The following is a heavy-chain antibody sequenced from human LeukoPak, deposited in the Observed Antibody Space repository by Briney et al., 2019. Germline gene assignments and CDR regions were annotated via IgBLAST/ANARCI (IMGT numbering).Heavy chain of an antibody. CDR3: ARRGGLELLVDY. V-gene: IGHV1-2*02. CDR2: INPNSGGT. J-gene: IGHJ4*02. Sequence: ASVNVSCKASGYTFTGYYMHWVRQAPGQGLEWMGWINPNSGGTNYAQKFQGRVTMTRDTSISTAYMELSRLGSDDTAVYYCARRGGLELLVDYWGQGTLVTVSS. CDR1: GYTFTGYY. D-gene: IGHD1-7*01.